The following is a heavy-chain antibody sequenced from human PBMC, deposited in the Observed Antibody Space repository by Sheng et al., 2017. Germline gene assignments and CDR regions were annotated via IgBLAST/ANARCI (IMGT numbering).Heavy chain of an antibody. V-gene: IGHV3-7*01. D-gene: IGHD1-1*01. Sequence: EVQLVESGGDLVQPGGSLRLSCAASGFTFNSFWMNWVRQAPGKGLEWVANINGDGTEKHYVDSVKGRFTISRDNAKNSVFLELNSLRVEDMAVYYCARTVTGTGDNYWGRERWSP. J-gene: IGHJ4*02. CDR2: INGDGTEK. CDR3: ARTVTGTGDNY. CDR1: GFTFNSFW.